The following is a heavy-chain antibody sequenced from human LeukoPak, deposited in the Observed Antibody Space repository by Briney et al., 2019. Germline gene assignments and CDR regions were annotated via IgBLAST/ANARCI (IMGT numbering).Heavy chain of an antibody. J-gene: IGHJ1*01. CDR2: INYSGST. Sequence: SETLSLTCTVPGGSVSSTTYYWSWIRQPPGKGLEWIASINYSGSTYYNPSLKSRVTISVDTSENQFSLKLSSVTAADTAVYYCARGEDGDYYFQHWGQGTLVTVSS. CDR3: ARGEDGDYYFQH. V-gene: IGHV4-39*01. CDR1: GGSVSSTTYY. D-gene: IGHD4-17*01.